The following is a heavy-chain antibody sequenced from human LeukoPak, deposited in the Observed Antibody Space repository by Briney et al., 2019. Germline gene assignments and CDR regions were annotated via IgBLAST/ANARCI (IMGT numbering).Heavy chain of an antibody. CDR2: VYYSGST. CDR1: GGSISTYY. D-gene: IGHD3-10*01. V-gene: IGHV4-59*01. Sequence: SSETLSLTCAASGGSISTYYRSWIRQPPGKGLEWIGYVYYSGSTNYNPSLKSRVTISVDTSKNQFSLRLSSVTAADTAVYYCAREGIGGDFGYWGQGTLVTVSS. J-gene: IGHJ4*02. CDR3: AREGIGGDFGY.